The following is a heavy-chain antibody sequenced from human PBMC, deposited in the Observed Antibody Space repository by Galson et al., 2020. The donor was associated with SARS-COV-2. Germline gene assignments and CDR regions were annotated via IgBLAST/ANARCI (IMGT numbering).Heavy chain of an antibody. D-gene: IGHD3-10*01. CDR2: IRYDGSNK. Sequence: GGSLRLSCAASGFSFSNYGMHWVRQAPGKGLEWVAFIRYDGSNKYYVDSVKGRFTISRDNSKNTLYLQMNSLRTEDTAVYYCAKEEGSGSYWDFDYGGQGTLVTVSS. CDR1: GFSFSNYG. V-gene: IGHV3-30*02. J-gene: IGHJ4*02. CDR3: AKEEGSGSYWDFDY.